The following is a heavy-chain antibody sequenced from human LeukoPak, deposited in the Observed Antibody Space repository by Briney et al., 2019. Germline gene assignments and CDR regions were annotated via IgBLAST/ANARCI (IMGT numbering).Heavy chain of an antibody. D-gene: IGHD3-10*01. Sequence: SETLSLTCTGCGGSLSRYYWSWIRQPRGKGVEGIGDIYYSGSTNYNPSLKSRGTISVDPSKNQFSLKLSSVTAADTAVYYCARGREWFGEFQVGFDPWGQGTLVTVSS. CDR2: IYYSGST. CDR1: GGSLSRYY. CDR3: ARGREWFGEFQVGFDP. V-gene: IGHV4-59*01. J-gene: IGHJ5*02.